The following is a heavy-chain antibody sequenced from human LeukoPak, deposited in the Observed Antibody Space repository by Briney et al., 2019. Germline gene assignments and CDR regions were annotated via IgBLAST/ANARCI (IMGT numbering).Heavy chain of an antibody. CDR3: ARDDGSGYYGFDY. CDR1: GYTFTGYY. J-gene: IGHJ4*02. V-gene: IGHV1-2*02. Sequence: GASVKVSCKASGYTFTGYYMHWVRQAPGQGLEWMGWINPNSGGTNYAQKFQGRVTMTRDTSISTAYMELSRLRSDDTAVYYRARDDGSGYYGFDYWGQGTLVTVSS. CDR2: INPNSGGT. D-gene: IGHD3-22*01.